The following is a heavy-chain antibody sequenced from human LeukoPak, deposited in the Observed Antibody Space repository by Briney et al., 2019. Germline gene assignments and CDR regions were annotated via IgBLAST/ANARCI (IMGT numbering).Heavy chain of an antibody. CDR3: ARLKGYYDFWSGPGYMDV. D-gene: IGHD3-3*01. Sequence: GGSLRLSCAASGFTFSSYWMSWVRQAPGKGLEWVANIKQDGSEKYYVDSVKGRFTISRDNAKNSLYLQMNSLRAEDTAVYYCARLKGYYDFWSGPGYMDVWGKGTTVTVSS. CDR2: IKQDGSEK. J-gene: IGHJ6*03. CDR1: GFTFSSYW. V-gene: IGHV3-7*01.